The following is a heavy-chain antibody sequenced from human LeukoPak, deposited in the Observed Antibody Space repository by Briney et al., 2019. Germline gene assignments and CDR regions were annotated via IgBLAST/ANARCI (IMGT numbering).Heavy chain of an antibody. J-gene: IGHJ4*02. CDR3: ARVMVGYYDSSGYYYFDY. Sequence: PSETLSLTCTVSGGSISSGCYYWRWIRQPAGKGLEWIGRIYTSGSTNYNPSLKSRITISVDTSKNQFSLKLSSVTAADTAVYYCARVMVGYYDSSGYYYFDYWGQGTLVTVSS. D-gene: IGHD3-22*01. V-gene: IGHV4-61*02. CDR1: GGSISSGCYY. CDR2: IYTSGST.